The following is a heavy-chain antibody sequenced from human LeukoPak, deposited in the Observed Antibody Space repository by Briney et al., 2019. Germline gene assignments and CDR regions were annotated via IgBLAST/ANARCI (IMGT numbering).Heavy chain of an antibody. Sequence: GGSLRLSCAASGFTFSSYWMSWVRQAPGKGLEWVANIKQDGSEKYYVDSVKGRFTISRDNAKNSLYLQMNSLRAEDTAVYYCAKDDRWLQFCCWGQGTLDTVSA. CDR1: GFTFSSYW. V-gene: IGHV3-7*03. CDR2: IKQDGSEK. CDR3: AKDDRWLQFCC. J-gene: IGHJ4*02. D-gene: IGHD5-24*01.